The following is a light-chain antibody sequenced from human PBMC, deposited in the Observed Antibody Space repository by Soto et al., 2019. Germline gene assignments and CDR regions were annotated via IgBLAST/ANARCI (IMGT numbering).Light chain of an antibody. J-gene: IGLJ1*01. CDR1: SSNIGNNA. V-gene: IGLV1-36*01. Sequence: QPVLTQPPSVSEAPRQRVTISCSGSSSNIGNNAVNWYQQLPGKAPKLLIYYDDLLPSGVSDRFSGSKSGTSASLAISGLQSEDEADYYCFSYADTNNFVFGSGTKLTVL. CDR3: FSYADTNNFV. CDR2: YDD.